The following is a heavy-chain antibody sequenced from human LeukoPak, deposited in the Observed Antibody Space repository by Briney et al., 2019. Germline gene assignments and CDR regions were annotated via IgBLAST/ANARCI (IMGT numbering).Heavy chain of an antibody. J-gene: IGHJ4*02. CDR1: GGSISSYY. Sequence: PSETLSLTCTVSGGSISSYYWSWIRQPPGKGLEWIGSIYHSGRTFYNPSLKSRVTISVDTSKNQFSLKLSSVTAADTAVYYCARVYDNSGYYYSSHFDYWGQGTLVTVSS. CDR3: ARVYDNSGYYYSSHFDY. CDR2: IYHSGRT. V-gene: IGHV4-38-2*02. D-gene: IGHD3-22*01.